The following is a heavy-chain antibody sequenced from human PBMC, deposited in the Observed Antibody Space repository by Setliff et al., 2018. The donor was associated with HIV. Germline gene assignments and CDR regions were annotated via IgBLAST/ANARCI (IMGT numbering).Heavy chain of an antibody. CDR3: ARGTWIQLSALALFDY. CDR1: GGSISSGGYY. CDR2: IYYSGST. J-gene: IGHJ4*02. V-gene: IGHV4-31*11. Sequence: SETLSLTCAVYGGSISSGGYYWSWIRQHPGKGLEWIGYIYYSGSTYYNPSLKSRLTMSVDPSKNQFSLRLNSVTAADTAVYYCARGTWIQLSALALFDYWGQGTLVTVSS. D-gene: IGHD5-18*01.